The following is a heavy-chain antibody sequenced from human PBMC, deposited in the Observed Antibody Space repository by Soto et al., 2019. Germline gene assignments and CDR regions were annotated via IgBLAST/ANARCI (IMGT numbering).Heavy chain of an antibody. J-gene: IGHJ4*02. V-gene: IGHV6-1*01. CDR1: GDSVSSNNIA. CDR2: TYYRSKWYN. D-gene: IGHD2-15*01. CDR3: ARGRWSTIDY. Sequence: QVQLQQSGPGLVKPSQTLSLTCAVSGDSVSSNNIAWNWLRQSPWRGLEWLGRTYYRSKWYNEYAVSGRSRITINLDTSKKQLSLQLNSVTPEDTAVYYCARGRWSTIDYWGQGAQVTVSS.